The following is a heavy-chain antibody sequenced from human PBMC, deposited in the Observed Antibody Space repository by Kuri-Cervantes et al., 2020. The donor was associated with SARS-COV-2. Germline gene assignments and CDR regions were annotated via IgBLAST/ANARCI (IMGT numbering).Heavy chain of an antibody. V-gene: IGHV3-23*01. CDR3: AKSEGHDFWSGYSYSDY. CDR1: GFTFSSYA. D-gene: IGHD3-3*01. J-gene: IGHJ4*02. CDR2: ISGSGGST. Sequence: GESLKISCAASGFTFSSYAMSWVRQAPGKGLEWVSAISGSGGSTYYADSVKGQFTISRDNSKNTLYLQMNSLRAEDTAVYYCAKSEGHDFWSGYSYSDYWGQGTLVTVSS.